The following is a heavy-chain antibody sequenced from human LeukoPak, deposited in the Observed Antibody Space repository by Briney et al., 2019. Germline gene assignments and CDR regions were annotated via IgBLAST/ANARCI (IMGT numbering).Heavy chain of an antibody. D-gene: IGHD3-10*01. CDR2: IIPIFGTA. CDR3: ARGLWFGESHLYFDY. J-gene: IGHJ4*02. Sequence: SVKVSCKASGGTFSSYAISWVRQAPGQGLEWMGSIIPIFGTANYAQKFQGRVTITTDESTSTAYMELSSLRSGDTAVYYCARGLWFGESHLYFDYWGQGTRVTVSS. CDR1: GGTFSSYA. V-gene: IGHV1-69*05.